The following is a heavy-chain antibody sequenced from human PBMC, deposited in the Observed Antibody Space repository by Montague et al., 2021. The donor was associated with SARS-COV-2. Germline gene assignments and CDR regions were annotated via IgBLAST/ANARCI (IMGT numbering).Heavy chain of an antibody. D-gene: IGHD3-10*01. CDR1: GGSVNGYS. Sequence: SETLSLTCTVSGGSVNGYSWSWIRQPPGKGLEWIGYIYSSGFTSYNPSLKSRVTISRDTSKNHYSLRVISVTATDTAVYYCARHAGGNYYGLDVWGQGTTVTVSS. CDR3: ARHAGGNYYGLDV. V-gene: IGHV4-59*08. CDR2: IYSSGFT. J-gene: IGHJ6*02.